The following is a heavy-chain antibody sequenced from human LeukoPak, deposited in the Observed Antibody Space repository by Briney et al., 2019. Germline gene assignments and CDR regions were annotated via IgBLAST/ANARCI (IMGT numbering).Heavy chain of an antibody. D-gene: IGHD3-22*01. CDR1: GVTFSIYT. CDR2: ISSSSSTI. J-gene: IGHJ4*02. Sequence: PGGSLRLSCAASGVTFSIYTMSSVRQGPGEGLEWVSYISSSSSTIYSADAVKGRFTISRDNPKNSLYLRMSSLRAEDTAVYYCARNEYYYDSSVPGYWGQGNPVTVSS. V-gene: IGHV3-48*04. CDR3: ARNEYYYDSSVPGY.